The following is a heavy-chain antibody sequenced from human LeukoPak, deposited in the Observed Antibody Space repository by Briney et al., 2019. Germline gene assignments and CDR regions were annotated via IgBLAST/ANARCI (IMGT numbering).Heavy chain of an antibody. CDR3: ARGGSRGYSGYDSN. J-gene: IGHJ4*02. CDR1: GFTFSDYY. CDR2: ISNSGSYT. V-gene: IGHV3-11*05. Sequence: PGGSLRLSCAASGFTFSDYYMTWIRKAPGRGLEWISYISNSGSYTNYADSVKGRFTISRDNAESSLYLRMNSLRAEDTAVYYCARGGSRGYSGYDSNWGQGTLVTVSS. D-gene: IGHD5-12*01.